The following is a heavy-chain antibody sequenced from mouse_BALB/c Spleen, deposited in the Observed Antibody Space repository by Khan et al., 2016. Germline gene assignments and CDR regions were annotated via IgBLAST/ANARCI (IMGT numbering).Heavy chain of an antibody. CDR3: GRGDY. J-gene: IGHJ2*01. V-gene: IGHV5-17*02. CDR1: GFTFSYFE. Sequence: EVELVESGGGLVQPGGSRKLSCAASGFTFSYFEMHWVRQAPEKGLEWLAFISSGSSAIYYSDTGKGRFTISRDNHKNTLFLQMTSLRSEDKAMYYCGRGDYWGQGTTLTNSS. CDR2: ISSGSSAI.